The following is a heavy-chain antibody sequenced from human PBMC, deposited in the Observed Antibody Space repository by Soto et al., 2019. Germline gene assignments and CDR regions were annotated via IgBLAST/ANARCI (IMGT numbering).Heavy chain of an antibody. CDR2: ISHYGNET. D-gene: IGHD3-9*01. J-gene: IGHJ6*02. CDR3: AKDAGLPFYDLLTGQRRPYYYGMDV. V-gene: IGHV3-30*18. CDR1: GLTFSSYG. Sequence: QGQLVESGGGVVQPGRSLRLSCEASGLTFSSYGIHWVRQAPGKGLVWVALISHYGNETHYIDSVKGRFTVSRDNSKKTVYLQLNSLRGEDSAVYFCAKDAGLPFYDLLTGQRRPYYYGMDVWGQGTTVTVS.